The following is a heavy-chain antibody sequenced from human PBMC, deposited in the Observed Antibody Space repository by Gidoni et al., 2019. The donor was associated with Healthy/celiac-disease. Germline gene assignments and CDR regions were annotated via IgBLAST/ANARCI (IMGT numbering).Heavy chain of an antibody. CDR3: ARTTQGIVVVVAATPLFDY. CDR2: IYYSGST. D-gene: IGHD2-15*01. Sequence: QLQLQESGPGLVKPSETLSLTCPVSGGSISSSRYYWGWIRQPPGKGLGWIGSIYYSGSTYYNPSLKSRVTISVDTSKNQFSLKLSSVTAADTAVYYCARTTQGIVVVVAATPLFDYWGQGTLVTVSS. J-gene: IGHJ4*02. V-gene: IGHV4-39*01. CDR1: GGSISSSRYY.